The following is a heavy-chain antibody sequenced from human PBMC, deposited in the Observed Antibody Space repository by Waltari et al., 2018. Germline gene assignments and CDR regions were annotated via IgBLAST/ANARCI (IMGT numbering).Heavy chain of an antibody. CDR2: IYTSGST. CDR1: GGPISSYY. V-gene: IGHV4-4*07. CDR3: ARGLDLEMATILGFDY. Sequence: QVQLQESGPGLVKPSETLSLTCTGSGGPISSYYWIWIRPPAGKGLEWIGRIYTSGSTNYNPSLKSRVTMSVDTSKNQFSLKLSSVTAADTAVYYCARGLDLEMATILGFDYWGQGTLVTVSS. J-gene: IGHJ4*02. D-gene: IGHD5-12*01.